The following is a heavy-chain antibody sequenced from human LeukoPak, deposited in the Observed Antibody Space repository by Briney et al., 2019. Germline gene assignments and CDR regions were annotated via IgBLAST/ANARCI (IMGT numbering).Heavy chain of an antibody. V-gene: IGHV3-23*01. CDR3: AKDGGYSSSWSLFDY. CDR1: GFTFSSYA. D-gene: IGHD6-13*01. J-gene: IGHJ4*02. CDR2: ISGSGGST. Sequence: GGSLRLSCAASGFTFSSYAMSWVRQAPGKGLEWVSAISGSGGSTYYADSVKGRFTISRDNSKNTLYLQMNSLRAEDTAVYCCAKDGGYSSSWSLFDYWGQGTLVTVSS.